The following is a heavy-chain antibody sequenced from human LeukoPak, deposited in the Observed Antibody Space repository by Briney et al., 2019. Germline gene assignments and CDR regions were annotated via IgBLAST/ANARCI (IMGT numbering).Heavy chain of an antibody. CDR3: ARDFAVAGTSYYYYYYMDV. Sequence: GGSLRLSCAASRFTFDEYGMSWVRQTAGKGLEWVSGINWNGRSIGYADSVKGRFTVSRDNAKSSLYLQMNSLRAEDTAVYYCARDFAVAGTSYYYYYYMDVWGKGTTVTVSS. D-gene: IGHD6-19*01. CDR1: RFTFDEYG. J-gene: IGHJ6*03. CDR2: INWNGRSI. V-gene: IGHV3-20*04.